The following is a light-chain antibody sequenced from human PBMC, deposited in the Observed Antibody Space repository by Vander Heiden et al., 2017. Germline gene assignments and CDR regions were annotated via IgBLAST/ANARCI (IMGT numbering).Light chain of an antibody. V-gene: IGLV1-40*01. J-gene: IGLJ1*01. CDR3: QSYDSSLSSYV. CDR1: SSNIGAGYD. CDR2: DKN. Sequence: QSVLTQPPSVSGAPGQRVTISCTGSSSNIGAGYDVYWYQQLPGTAPKLLLYDKNSRSSGVPDRFSGSKSGTSASLAITGLQAEDEADYYCQSYDSSLSSYVFATGTRVTVL.